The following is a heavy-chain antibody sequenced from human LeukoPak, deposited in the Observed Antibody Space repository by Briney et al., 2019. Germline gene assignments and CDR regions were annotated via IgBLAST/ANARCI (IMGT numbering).Heavy chain of an antibody. CDR2: INTYNGNI. CDR1: GYIFTTYG. CDR3: ARDPLTAMVGYADY. Sequence: GASVKVSCKASGYIFTTYGISWVRQAPGQGLEWTGWINTYNGNIDYAQKLQGRVTMTTDTSTSTAYMELRSLRSDDTAVYYRARDPLTAMVGYADYWGQGTLVTVSS. V-gene: IGHV1-18*01. J-gene: IGHJ4*02. D-gene: IGHD5-18*01.